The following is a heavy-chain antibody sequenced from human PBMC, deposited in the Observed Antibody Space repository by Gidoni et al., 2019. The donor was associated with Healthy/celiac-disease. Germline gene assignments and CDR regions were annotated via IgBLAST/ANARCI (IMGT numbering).Heavy chain of an antibody. J-gene: IGHJ3*02. CDR2: INACTGNT. V-gene: IGHV1-3*01. CDR1: GYTFTSYP. D-gene: IGHD3-22*01. CDR3: ARDLDDSSGYHTDAFDI. Sequence: QVQLVQSGAEVKKPGASVNVSCTAAGYTFTSYPMHWVRQAPGQRLEWMGWINACTGNTKYSQKFQGRVTITRDTSASTAYMELSSLRSEDTAVYYCARDLDDSSGYHTDAFDIWGQGTMVTVSS.